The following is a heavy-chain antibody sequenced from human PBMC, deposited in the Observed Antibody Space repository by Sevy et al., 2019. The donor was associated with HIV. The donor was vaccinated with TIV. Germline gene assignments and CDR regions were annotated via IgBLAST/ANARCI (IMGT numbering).Heavy chain of an antibody. CDR2: IQYDGSIQ. D-gene: IGHD5-12*01. CDR1: GFTLSNYD. J-gene: IGHJ4*02. V-gene: IGHV3-30*02. Sequence: GGSLRLSCIESGFTLSNYDRHWVRQAAGKGLEWVAFIQYDGSIQYYADSVKGRFTISRDNSKNTLYLQMNSLRPEDTAIYYCAKRGSKSGYALGYWGQGTLVTVSS. CDR3: AKRGSKSGYALGY.